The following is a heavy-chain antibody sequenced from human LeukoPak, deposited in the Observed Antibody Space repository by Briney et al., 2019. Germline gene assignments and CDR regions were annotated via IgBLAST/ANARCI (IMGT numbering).Heavy chain of an antibody. D-gene: IGHD4-11*01. J-gene: IGHJ4*02. CDR2: ISYDGNNK. CDR1: GFTLSSYG. V-gene: IGHV3-30*18. CDR3: AKDDSNRFDY. Sequence: GSLRLSCAASGFTLSSYGMHWVRQAPGKGLEWVAVISYDGNNKYYLDSVKGRFTISRDTSKNTLYLQMNSLRAEDTAVYYCAKDDSNRFDYWGQGAVVTVSS.